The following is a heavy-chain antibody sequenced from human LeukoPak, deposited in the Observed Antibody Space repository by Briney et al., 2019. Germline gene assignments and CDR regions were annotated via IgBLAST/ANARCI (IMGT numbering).Heavy chain of an antibody. CDR3: ARVRGYGDYEYYFDF. Sequence: ASVKVSCKASGYIFISYSLNWVRQAPGQGLEWMGWINTITGNPTYAQGFTGRFVFSLDTSVSTAYLQISSLKAEDTAVYYCARVRGYGDYEYYFDFWGQGTLVTVSS. J-gene: IGHJ4*02. CDR2: INTITGNP. V-gene: IGHV7-4-1*02. D-gene: IGHD4-17*01. CDR1: GYIFISYS.